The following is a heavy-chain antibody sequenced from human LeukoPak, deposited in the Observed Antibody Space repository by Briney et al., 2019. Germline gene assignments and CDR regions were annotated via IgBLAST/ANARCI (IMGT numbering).Heavy chain of an antibody. Sequence: PSETLSLTCTVSGGSISGYYWSWIRQPPGKGLEWIGEINHSGSTNYNPSLKSRVTISVDTSKNQFSLKLSSVTAADTAVYYCARDIAVAGYYYYYYMDVWGKGTTVTVSS. D-gene: IGHD6-19*01. CDR1: GGSISGYY. J-gene: IGHJ6*03. CDR3: ARDIAVAGYYYYYYMDV. V-gene: IGHV4-34*01. CDR2: INHSGST.